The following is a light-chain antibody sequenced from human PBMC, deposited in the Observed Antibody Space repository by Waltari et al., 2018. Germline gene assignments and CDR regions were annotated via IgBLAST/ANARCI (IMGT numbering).Light chain of an antibody. CDR1: SSDVGASNL. Sequence: QSALTQPASVSGSPGQSITISCSGTSSDVGASNLISWYQQPPGKVPTLMIYEVNKRPSGVSNRFSGSKSDNAASLTISGLQAEDEADYYCCSYAGRSTLVFGGGTKLTVL. J-gene: IGLJ3*02. V-gene: IGLV2-23*02. CDR3: CSYAGRSTLV. CDR2: EVN.